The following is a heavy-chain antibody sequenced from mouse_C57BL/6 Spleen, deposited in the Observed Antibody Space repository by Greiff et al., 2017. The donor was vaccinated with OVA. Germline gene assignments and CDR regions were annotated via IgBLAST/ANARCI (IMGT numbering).Heavy chain of an antibody. CDR3: TSPITTVVATDFDY. V-gene: IGHV1-15*01. D-gene: IGHD1-1*01. CDR2: IDPETGGT. J-gene: IGHJ2*01. Sequence: VQLQESGAELVRPGASVTLSCKASSYTFTDYEMHWVKQTPVHGLEWIGAIDPETGGTAYNQKFKGKAILTADKSSRTAYMELRSLTSEDSAVYYCTSPITTVVATDFDYWGQGTTLTVSS. CDR1: SYTFTDYE.